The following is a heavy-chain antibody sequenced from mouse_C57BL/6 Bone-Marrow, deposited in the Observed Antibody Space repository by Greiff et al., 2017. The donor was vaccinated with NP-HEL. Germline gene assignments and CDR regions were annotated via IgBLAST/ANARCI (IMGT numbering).Heavy chain of an antibody. D-gene: IGHD1-1*01. CDR3: ARAILRNCFDY. V-gene: IGHV1-4*01. CDR1: GYTFTSYT. Sequence: QVQLQQSGAELARPGASVKMSCKASGYTFTSYTMHWVKQRPGQGLEWIGYINPSSGYTKYNQKFKDKATLTADKSSSTAYMQLSSLTSEDSAVYYCARAILRNCFDYWGQGTTLTVSS. J-gene: IGHJ2*01. CDR2: INPSSGYT.